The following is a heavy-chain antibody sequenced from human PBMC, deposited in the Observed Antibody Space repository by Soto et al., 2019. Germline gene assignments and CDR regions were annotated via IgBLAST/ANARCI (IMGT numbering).Heavy chain of an antibody. CDR2: IYYSGST. J-gene: IGHJ6*03. CDR3: ARLRDDILTGSVIYMDV. V-gene: IGHV4-59*08. D-gene: IGHD3-9*01. Sequence: SETLSLTCTVSGGSISSYYWSWIRQPPGKGLEWIGYIYYSGSTNYNPSLKSRVTISVDTSKNQFSLKLSSVTAADTAVYYCARLRDDILTGSVIYMDVWGKGTTVTVSS. CDR1: GGSISSYY.